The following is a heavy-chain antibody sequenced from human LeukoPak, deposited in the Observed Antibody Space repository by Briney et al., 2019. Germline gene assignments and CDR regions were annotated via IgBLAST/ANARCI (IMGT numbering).Heavy chain of an antibody. D-gene: IGHD2-15*01. CDR3: AKEWGYCSGGSCHDY. V-gene: IGHV3-30*02. CDR2: IRYDGSNK. J-gene: IGHJ4*02. Sequence: PGGSLRLSCAASGFTFSSYWMSWARQAPGKGLEWVAFIRYDGSNKYYADSVKGRFTISRDNSKNTLYLQMNSLRAEDTAVYYCAKEWGYCSGGSCHDYWGQGTLVTVSP. CDR1: GFTFSSYW.